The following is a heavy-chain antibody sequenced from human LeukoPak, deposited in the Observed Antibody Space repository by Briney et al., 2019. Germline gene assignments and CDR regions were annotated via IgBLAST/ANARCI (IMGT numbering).Heavy chain of an antibody. CDR1: GYSISSGYY. D-gene: IGHD3-16*01. J-gene: IGHJ5*02. Sequence: PSETLSLTCTVSGYSISSGYYWGWIRQPPGKGLEWIGSIYHSGSTYYNPSLKSRVTISVDTSKNQFSLKLSSVTAADTAVYYCARDFWGSQESPFDPWGQGTLVTVSS. V-gene: IGHV4-38-2*02. CDR3: ARDFWGSQESPFDP. CDR2: IYHSGST.